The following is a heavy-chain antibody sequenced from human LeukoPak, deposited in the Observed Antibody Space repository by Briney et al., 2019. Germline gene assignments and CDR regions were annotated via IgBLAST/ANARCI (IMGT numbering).Heavy chain of an antibody. D-gene: IGHD4-17*01. V-gene: IGHV3-7*01. CDR2: IKQDGNEK. J-gene: IGHJ6*03. Sequence: PGGSLRLSCAASGFTLSSYWMSWVRQAPGKGPEWVANIKQDGNEKYYVDSVKGRFTVSRDNAKNSLYLQMNSLRAEDTAVYYCARHAVTTFRFRNYNHNNMVVWGKGTTVTVSS. CDR1: GFTLSSYW. CDR3: ARHAVTTFRFRNYNHNNMVV.